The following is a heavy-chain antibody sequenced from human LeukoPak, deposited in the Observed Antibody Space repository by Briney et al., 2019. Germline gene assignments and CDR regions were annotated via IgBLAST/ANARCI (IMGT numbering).Heavy chain of an antibody. D-gene: IGHD3-10*01. CDR3: AKLSGSSGSPSNWFDA. Sequence: GESLRLSCAASGFTFSNYAMHWVRQAPGKGLEWVSTIDGPTFRTHYADSVMGRFTISRDNSKNTLYLQMSSLRADDTAVYYCAKLSGSSGSPSNWFDAWGRGTLVTVSS. J-gene: IGHJ5*02. CDR1: GFTFSNYA. CDR2: IDGPTFRT. V-gene: IGHV3-23*01.